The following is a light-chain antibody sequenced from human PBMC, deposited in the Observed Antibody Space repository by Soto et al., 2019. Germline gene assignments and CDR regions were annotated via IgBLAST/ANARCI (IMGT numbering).Light chain of an antibody. V-gene: IGLV1-36*01. CDR1: SSNIGNNA. CDR3: AAWDDSMIDNWV. Sequence: QSVLTQPPSVSEAPRQRVTISCCGSSSNIGNNAVNWYQQLPGKAPKLLIYYDDLLPSGVSDRFSGSKSDTSASLAISGLQSEDEADYSGAAWDDSMIDNWVFGGGTKLTVL. J-gene: IGLJ3*02. CDR2: YDD.